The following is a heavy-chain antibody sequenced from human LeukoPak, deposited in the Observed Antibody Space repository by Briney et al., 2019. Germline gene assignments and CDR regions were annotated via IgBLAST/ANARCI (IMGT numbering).Heavy chain of an antibody. CDR3: VRCDYYDTTGFYYGMDV. D-gene: IGHD3-22*01. Sequence: GGSLRLSCVASGFSFRAYWMHWVRQAPGKGLVWVAHIHSDGSSTRYADSAKGRFTISRDNARNTLYLQMNSLRAEDTAVYYCVRCDYYDTTGFYYGMDVWGQGTTVTVSS. CDR1: GFSFRAYW. J-gene: IGHJ6*02. CDR2: IHSDGSST. V-gene: IGHV3-74*01.